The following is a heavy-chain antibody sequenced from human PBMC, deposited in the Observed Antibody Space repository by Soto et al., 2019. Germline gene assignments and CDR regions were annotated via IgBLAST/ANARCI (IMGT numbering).Heavy chain of an antibody. V-gene: IGHV4-39*02. CDR2: IDYSGGT. Sequence: PSETLSLTCTVSGGTIRSSNYYWAWIRQPPGKGLEWIGSIDYSGGTYYNPSLKSRVTISVDTSKNHFSLKLGSVTAADTALYYCSRRAPEGFDPWGQGTLVTVSS. CDR1: GGTIRSSNYY. CDR3: SRRAPEGFDP. J-gene: IGHJ5*02.